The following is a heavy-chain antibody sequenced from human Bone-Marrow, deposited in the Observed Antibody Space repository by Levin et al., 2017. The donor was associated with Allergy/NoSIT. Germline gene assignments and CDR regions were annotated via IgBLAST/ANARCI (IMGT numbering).Heavy chain of an antibody. V-gene: IGHV3-13*01. CDR3: ARYNYEYNALDI. CDR2: IGTAGDT. CDR1: GFTFRTHD. J-gene: IGHJ3*02. D-gene: IGHD5-18*01. Sequence: GGSLRLSCAASGFTFRTHDMHWVRQGTGKGLEWVSTIGTAGDTYYPDSVRGRFTISRENAKNSLNLQMNGLSAGDTAVYYCARYNYEYNALDIWGQGTMVTVSS.